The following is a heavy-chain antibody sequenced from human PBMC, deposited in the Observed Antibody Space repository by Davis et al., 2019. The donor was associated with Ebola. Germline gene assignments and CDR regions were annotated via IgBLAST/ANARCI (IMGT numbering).Heavy chain of an antibody. CDR3: AKGGLGRYCSSTSCYH. J-gene: IGHJ5*02. CDR2: ISGSGDNT. CDR1: GFTFSSYA. Sequence: PGGSLRLSCAASGFTFSSYAMTWVRQAPGKGLEWVSTISGSGDNTYYADSVKGLFTISRDNSKNTLYLQMDSLRAEDTAVYYCAKGGLGRYCSSTSCYHWGQGTLVTVSS. V-gene: IGHV3-23*01. D-gene: IGHD2-2*01.